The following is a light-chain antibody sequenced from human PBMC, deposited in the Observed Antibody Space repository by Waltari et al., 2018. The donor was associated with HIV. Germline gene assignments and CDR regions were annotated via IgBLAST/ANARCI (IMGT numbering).Light chain of an antibody. CDR3: QQYNNWPPFT. CDR2: RAS. Sequence: EIVITQSPATLSVSPGERATFSCRHSQSFSSHLAWYQQKPGQAPRLLIYRASTRATGIPARFSGSGSGTEFTLTISSLQSEDFAVYYCQQYNNWPPFTFGQGTRLQIK. J-gene: IGKJ2*01. CDR1: QSFSSH. V-gene: IGKV3-15*01.